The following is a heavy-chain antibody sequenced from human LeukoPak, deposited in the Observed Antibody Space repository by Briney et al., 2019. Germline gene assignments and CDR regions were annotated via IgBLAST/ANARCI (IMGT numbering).Heavy chain of an antibody. CDR3: AKDGDSSGYYWDS. J-gene: IGHJ4*02. CDR2: IYHSGST. D-gene: IGHD3-22*01. CDR1: GGSISSYY. V-gene: IGHV4-59*12. Sequence: SETLSLTCTDSGGSISSYYWSWIRQPPGKGLEWIGYIYHSGSTYYNPSLKSRVTISIEWSKNQFSLNLSSVTAEDTAVYFCAKDGDSSGYYWDSWGQGTLVTVSS.